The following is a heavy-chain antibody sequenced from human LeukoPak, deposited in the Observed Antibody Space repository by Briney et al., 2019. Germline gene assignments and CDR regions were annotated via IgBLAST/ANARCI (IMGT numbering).Heavy chain of an antibody. J-gene: IGHJ6*03. Sequence: SETLSLTCTASGGSLSSYYWSWIRQPAGKGLEWIGRIYTSGSTNYNPSLKSRVTMSVDTSKNQFSLKLSSVTAAGTAVYYCARGGRDPRYYYYMDVWGKGTTVTVSS. V-gene: IGHV4-4*07. CDR3: ARGGRDPRYYYYMDV. CDR2: IYTSGST. CDR1: GGSLSSYY. D-gene: IGHD3-10*01.